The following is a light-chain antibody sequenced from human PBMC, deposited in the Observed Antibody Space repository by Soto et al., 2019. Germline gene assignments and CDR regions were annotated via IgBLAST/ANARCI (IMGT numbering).Light chain of an antibody. Sequence: IQVPPSPSSLSASVGDRVTITCRARQAMRSDLAWYQQKPGKAPKRLIYEASTLQNGVPSRFSGTGSGTQFTLTISSLQPEDFATYYCLQHDSYPRSFGQGTKVDVK. CDR2: EAS. V-gene: IGKV1-17*01. J-gene: IGKJ1*01. CDR1: QAMRSD. CDR3: LQHDSYPRS.